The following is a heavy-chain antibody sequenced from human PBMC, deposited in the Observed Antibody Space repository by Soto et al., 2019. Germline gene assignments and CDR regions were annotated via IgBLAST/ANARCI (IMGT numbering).Heavy chain of an antibody. D-gene: IGHD2-2*01. CDR2: ISGSGGST. Sequence: EVQLLESGGGSVQPGGSLRLSCVASGHTFQNYAMTWVRQAPGKGLGWVSGISGSGGSTYYADSVRGRFTISRDDSKNTLYLQMSSLRAEDTAVYYCAKVSRGIGVVPAALNWGQGTRVTVSS. J-gene: IGHJ4*02. CDR3: AKVSRGIGVVPAALN. CDR1: GHTFQNYA. V-gene: IGHV3-23*01.